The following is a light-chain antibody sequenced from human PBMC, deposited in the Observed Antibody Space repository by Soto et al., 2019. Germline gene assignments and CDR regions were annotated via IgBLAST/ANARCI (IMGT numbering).Light chain of an antibody. J-gene: IGKJ2*01. V-gene: IGKV3-20*01. Sequence: VLTQSPGTLSLSPGERAAISCRASQSISSSYLAWYQHKPGQAPRLLIYGTSSRATGIPHRFSGSGPGTDFTLTISRLEPEDCGGYYCQQYDGSPPYTFGQGTRLEIK. CDR3: QQYDGSPPYT. CDR2: GTS. CDR1: QSISSSY.